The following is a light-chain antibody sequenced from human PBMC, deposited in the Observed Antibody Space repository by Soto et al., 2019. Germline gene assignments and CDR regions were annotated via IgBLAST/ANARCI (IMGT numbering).Light chain of an antibody. V-gene: IGKV1D-12*01. CDR3: QQANSFPHT. J-gene: IGKJ4*01. CDR1: QAVSSW. Sequence: DIQMTQSPSSVSASVGDRVTITCRASQAVSSWLAWYQQKPGKAPKLLIYTASNLQTGVPSRFSGSGSGTDFTLTISSLQPEDFATYFCQQANSFPHTFGGGTKVKIK. CDR2: TAS.